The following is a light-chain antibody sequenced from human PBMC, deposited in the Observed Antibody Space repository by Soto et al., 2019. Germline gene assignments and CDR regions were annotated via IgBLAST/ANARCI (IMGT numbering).Light chain of an antibody. Sequence: TGTSSDVGSYNLVSWYQQHPGKAPKLMIYEVSNRPSGVSNRFSGSKSGNTASLTISGLQAGDEADYYCSSYTSSSTLDVFGTGTKVTVL. CDR1: SSDVGSYNL. CDR3: SSYTSSSTLDV. CDR2: EVS. V-gene: IGLV2-14*02. J-gene: IGLJ1*01.